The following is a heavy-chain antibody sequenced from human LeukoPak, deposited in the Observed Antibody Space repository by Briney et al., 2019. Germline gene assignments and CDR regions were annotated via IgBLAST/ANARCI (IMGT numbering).Heavy chain of an antibody. V-gene: IGHV3-7*01. CDR1: GFTFSTYW. J-gene: IGHJ4*02. CDR3: ARAGYTSGWDY. Sequence: GGSLRLSCTASGFTFSTYWMSWVRQAPGKWLEWVANIEQDGSEKYYVDSVKGRFTISRDNAENSLYLQMNSPRGEDTAVYFCARAGYTSGWDYWGQGTLVTVSS. D-gene: IGHD6-19*01. CDR2: IEQDGSEK.